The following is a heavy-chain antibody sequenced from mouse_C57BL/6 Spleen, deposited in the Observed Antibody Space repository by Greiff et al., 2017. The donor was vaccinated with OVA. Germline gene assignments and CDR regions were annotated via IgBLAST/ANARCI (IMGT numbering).Heavy chain of an antibody. CDR3: ARRVYDYDGFDY. D-gene: IGHD2-4*01. CDR2: INPSSGYT. J-gene: IGHJ2*01. Sequence: QVQLQQSGADLAKPGASVKLSCKASGYTFTSYWMHWVKQRPGQGLEWIGYINPSSGYTKYNQKFKDKATLTADRSSSTAYMQLSSLTYEDSAVYYCARRVYDYDGFDYWGQGTTLTVSS. V-gene: IGHV1-7*01. CDR1: GYTFTSYW.